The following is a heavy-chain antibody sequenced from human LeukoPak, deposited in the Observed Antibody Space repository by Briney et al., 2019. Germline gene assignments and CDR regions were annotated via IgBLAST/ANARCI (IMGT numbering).Heavy chain of an antibody. CDR3: ARATADFDY. J-gene: IGHJ4*02. V-gene: IGHV4-4*02. D-gene: IGHD2-2*01. Sequence: SETRSLTCAAPGAPISRRTWWSWARKPPGRGLEWIGEIYHSGSTNYNPSLKSRVTISVDKSKNQFSLKLSSVTAADTAVYYCARATADFDYWGQGTLVTVSS. CDR2: IYHSGST. CDR1: GAPISRRTW.